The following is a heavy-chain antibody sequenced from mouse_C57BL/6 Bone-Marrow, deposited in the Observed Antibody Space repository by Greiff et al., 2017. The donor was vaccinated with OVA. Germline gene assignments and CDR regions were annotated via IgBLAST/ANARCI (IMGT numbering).Heavy chain of an antibody. D-gene: IGHD1-1*01. CDR2: IYPGSGNT. J-gene: IGHJ1*03. V-gene: IGHV1-76*01. CDR3: ARRRLYFYGSSYGYFEV. CDR1: GYTFTDYY. Sequence: VQLVESGAELVRPGASVKLSCKASGYTFTDYYINWVKQRPGQGLEWIARIYPGSGNTYYNEKFKGKATLTAEKSSSTAYMQLSSLTSEDSAVYICARRRLYFYGSSYGYFEVWGTQSTGTASS.